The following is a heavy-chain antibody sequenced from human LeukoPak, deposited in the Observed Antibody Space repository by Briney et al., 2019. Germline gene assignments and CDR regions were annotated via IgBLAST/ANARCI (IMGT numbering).Heavy chain of an antibody. CDR2: IHYSGST. CDR3: VRGRGTAVTTGNWFDP. V-gene: IGHV4-30-4*01. CDR1: GGSISSGNYY. J-gene: IGHJ5*02. Sequence: SETLSLTCTVSGGSISSGNYYWNWIRQPPGKGLECIGYIHYSGSTYYNPSLKSRVTISVNTSKNQFSLKLSSVTAADTAVYYCVRGRGTAVTTGNWFDPWGQGTLVTVSS. D-gene: IGHD4-17*01.